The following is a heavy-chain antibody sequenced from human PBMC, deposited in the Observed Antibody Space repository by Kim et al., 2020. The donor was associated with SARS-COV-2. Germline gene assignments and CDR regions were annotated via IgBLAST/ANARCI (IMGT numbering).Heavy chain of an antibody. J-gene: IGHJ4*02. CDR2: ISWNSGNI. D-gene: IGHD2-2*01. CDR1: GFTFGDYG. Sequence: GGSLRHSCAASGFTFGDYGMHWVRHTPGKGLEWVSSISWNSGNIVYADSVKGRFTVSRDNAKNSLYLQMNSLRAEDTALYYCAKGGCSSTTCYSNSWGQGTLVTVSS. CDR3: AKGGCSSTTCYSNS. V-gene: IGHV3-9*01.